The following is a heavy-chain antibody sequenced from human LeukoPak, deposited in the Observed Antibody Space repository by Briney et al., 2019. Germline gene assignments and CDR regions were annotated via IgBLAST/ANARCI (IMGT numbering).Heavy chain of an antibody. D-gene: IGHD3-10*01. CDR2: INHSGST. V-gene: IGHV4-34*01. CDR1: GGSFSGYY. Sequence: SETLSLTCAVYGGSFSGYYWRWIRQPPGKGLEWIGEINHSGSTNYNPSLKSRVTISVDTYNNQSSLKLSSVTAADTAVYYCAGGGRRVRGSGSSKFDSWGQGTLVTVSS. J-gene: IGHJ4*02. CDR3: AGGGRRVRGSGSSKFDS.